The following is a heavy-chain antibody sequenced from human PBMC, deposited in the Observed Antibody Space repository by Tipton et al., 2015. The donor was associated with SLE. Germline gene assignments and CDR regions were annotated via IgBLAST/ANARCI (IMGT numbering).Heavy chain of an antibody. V-gene: IGHV4-34*01. CDR2: INHSGSA. CDR3: ARDRGRPSSFDY. J-gene: IGHJ4*02. CDR1: GGSFSGYY. Sequence: LRLSCAVYGGSFSGYYWSWIRQPPGKGLEWIGEINHSGSANYNPSLKSRVTMSVDTSKNQFSLKLSSVTAADTAVYYCARDRGRPSSFDYWGQGTLVTVSS. D-gene: IGHD3-10*01.